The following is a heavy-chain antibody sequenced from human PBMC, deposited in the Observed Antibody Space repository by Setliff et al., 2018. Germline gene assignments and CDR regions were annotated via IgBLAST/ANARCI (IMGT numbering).Heavy chain of an antibody. CDR1: GYGFTSHY. J-gene: IGHJ5*02. CDR3: ARAPWGDDYDSLYTWFDP. V-gene: IGHV1-46*01. D-gene: IGHD3-22*01. Sequence: SVKVSCKTSGYGFTSHYFHWLRQAPGQGLEWMGIVNPSGGKTTLSQKFQGGVSMTADASTATVYMELHSLTSEDTAIYYCARAPWGDDYDSLYTWFDPWGQGSLVTVSS. CDR2: VNPSGGKT.